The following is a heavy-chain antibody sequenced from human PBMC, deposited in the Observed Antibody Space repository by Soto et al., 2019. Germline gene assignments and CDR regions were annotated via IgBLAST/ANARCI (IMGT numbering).Heavy chain of an antibody. CDR2: INAGNGNT. V-gene: IGHV1-3*01. CDR3: ARGSGPMIEWH. D-gene: IGHD3-22*01. Sequence: ASVKVSCKASGYTFTGYAMYWVRQAPGQRLEWMGWINAGNGNTKYSQKFQGRVTITRDTSASTAYMELSSLRSEDTAVYYCARGSGPMIEWHWGQGTLVTVSS. CDR1: GYTFTGYA. J-gene: IGHJ4*02.